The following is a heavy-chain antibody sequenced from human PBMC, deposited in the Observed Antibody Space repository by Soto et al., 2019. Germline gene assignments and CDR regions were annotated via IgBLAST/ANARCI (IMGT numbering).Heavy chain of an antibody. Sequence: GASVKVSCKXSGYTFTSYGISWVRQAPGQGLEWMGWISAYNGNTNYAQKLQGRVTMTTDTSTSTAYMELRSLRSDDTAVYYCARFYCSSTSCQGWFDPWGQGTLVTVSS. CDR3: ARFYCSSTSCQGWFDP. J-gene: IGHJ5*02. V-gene: IGHV1-18*04. CDR1: GYTFTSYG. D-gene: IGHD2-2*01. CDR2: ISAYNGNT.